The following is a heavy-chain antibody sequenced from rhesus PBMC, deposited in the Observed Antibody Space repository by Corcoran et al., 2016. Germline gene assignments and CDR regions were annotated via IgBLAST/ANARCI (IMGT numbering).Heavy chain of an antibody. CDR2: SVGASGYS. D-gene: IGHD5-30*01. CDR1: GVSVTIYY. V-gene: IGHV4-80*01. J-gene: IGHJ4*01. CDR3: MKNTGHSGHAYDY. Sequence: QVQLQESGPGLVKPSETLSLTCAVSGVSVTIYYWRWFRPSPRPGLEWIGESVGASGYSFYNPSLMSRVTISKDASKNQLSLKLSSVTAADTAVYYCMKNTGHSGHAYDYWGQGVLVTVSS.